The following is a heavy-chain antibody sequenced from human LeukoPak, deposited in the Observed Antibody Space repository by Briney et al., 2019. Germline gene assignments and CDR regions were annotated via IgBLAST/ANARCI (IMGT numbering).Heavy chain of an antibody. V-gene: IGHV3-53*01. J-gene: IGHJ4*02. CDR2: IYSAGSI. D-gene: IGHD3-16*01. Sequence: SLRXXCTVSGFTVSSNSMSWVRQAPGKGLEWVSFIYSAGSIYYSDSVKGRFTISIDNSKNTLYLQMNSLRAEDTAVYYCARRAGAYTHPYDYWSQGTLVTVSS. CDR3: ARRAGAYTHPYDY. CDR1: GFTVSSNS.